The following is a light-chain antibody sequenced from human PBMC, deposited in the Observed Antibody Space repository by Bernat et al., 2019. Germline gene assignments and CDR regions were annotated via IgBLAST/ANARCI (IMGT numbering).Light chain of an antibody. CDR3: AAWDDSLSGQV. V-gene: IGLV3-21*03. Sequence: SYVLTQPPSVSVAPGRTARITCGGNNIGSRSVHWFQLKPGQGPLLVIYDDKDRPSGIPERFSGSNSGNTATLAISGLQSEDGADYYCAAWDDSLSGQVFGGGTKVTVV. CDR2: DDK. CDR1: NIGSRS. J-gene: IGLJ3*02.